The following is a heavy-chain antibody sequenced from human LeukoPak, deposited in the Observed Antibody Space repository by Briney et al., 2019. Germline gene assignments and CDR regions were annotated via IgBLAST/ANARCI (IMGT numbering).Heavy chain of an antibody. CDR1: GGSISSYY. CDR2: IYTSGST. D-gene: IGHD6-13*01. CDR3: ARGRAAAGKLDY. J-gene: IGHJ4*02. V-gene: IGHV4-4*07. Sequence: SETLSLTCTVSGGSISSYYWSWIRQPAGKGLEWIRRIYTSGSTNYNPSLRSRVTMSVDTSKNQFSLKLSSVTAADTAVYYCARGRAAAGKLDYWGQGTLVTVSS.